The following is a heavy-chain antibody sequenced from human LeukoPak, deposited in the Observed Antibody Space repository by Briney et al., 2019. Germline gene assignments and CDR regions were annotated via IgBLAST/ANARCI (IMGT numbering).Heavy chain of an antibody. V-gene: IGHV4-61*02. J-gene: IGHJ4*02. CDR3: ARDGGSSWYGSDY. Sequence: SETLSLTCTVSGGSISSGSYYWSWIRQPAGKGLEWIGRIYTSGSTNYNPSLKSRVTISVDTPKNQFSLKLSSVTAADTAVYYCARDGGSSWYGSDYWGQGTLVTVSS. CDR1: GGSISSGSYY. CDR2: IYTSGST. D-gene: IGHD6-13*01.